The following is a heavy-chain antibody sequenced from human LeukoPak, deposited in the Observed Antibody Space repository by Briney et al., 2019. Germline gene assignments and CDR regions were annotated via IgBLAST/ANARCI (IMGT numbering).Heavy chain of an antibody. CDR1: GFKFSNYA. CDR2: IVNSGSRT. D-gene: IGHD2-15*01. J-gene: IGHJ4*02. CDR3: AKLSDKYCSGGSCYLDY. V-gene: IGHV3-23*01. Sequence: GGSLRLSCAASGFKFSNYAMSWVRQAPGRGLEWVSGIVNSGSRTYYADSVQGRFTISRDNSQNTLYLQMNSLRAEDTALHYCAKLSDKYCSGGSCYLDYWGQGALVTVSS.